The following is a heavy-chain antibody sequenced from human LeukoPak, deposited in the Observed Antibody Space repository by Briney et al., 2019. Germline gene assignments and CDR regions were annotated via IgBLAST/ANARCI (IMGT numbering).Heavy chain of an antibody. CDR3: ARVEYSTSGGAFDI. CDR1: GFTFSSYA. V-gene: IGHV3-53*01. CDR2: IYRDGII. J-gene: IGHJ3*02. D-gene: IGHD6-6*01. Sequence: GGSLRLSCAASGFTFSSYAMSWVRQAPGKGLEWVSVIYRDGIIYYTDSVKGRFTISRDISKNTLYFQMNSLRADDTAVYYCARVEYSTSGGAFDIWGQGTMVTVSS.